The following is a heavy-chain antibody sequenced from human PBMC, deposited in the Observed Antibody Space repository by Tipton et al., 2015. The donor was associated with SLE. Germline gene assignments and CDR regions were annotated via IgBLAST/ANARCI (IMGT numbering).Heavy chain of an antibody. D-gene: IGHD3-3*01. CDR3: AKGAKRFLEWLYSDF. CDR2: IYSGSTT. V-gene: IGHV3-66*02. CDR1: GFTVSSNY. Sequence: SLRLSCAASGFTVSSNYMSWVRQAPGKGLEWISIIYSGSTTYYADSVKGRFTISRDNSKNTLYLQMNSLRAEDTAVYYCAKGAKRFLEWLYSDFWGQGVLVTVSS. J-gene: IGHJ4*02.